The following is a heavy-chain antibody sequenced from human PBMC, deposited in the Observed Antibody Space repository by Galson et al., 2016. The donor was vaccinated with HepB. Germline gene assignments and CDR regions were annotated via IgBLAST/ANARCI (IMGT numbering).Heavy chain of an antibody. D-gene: IGHD1-26*01. CDR3: ARFGPSGSYFDY. Sequence: ETLSLTCSVSGYSIGSSYFWGWIRQPPEKGLEWIGSISHSGDTYYNPSVKSRVTMLADTSKNQFSLKLSSVTAADTAVYYCARFGPSGSYFDYWGQGTLVTVSS. CDR2: ISHSGDT. CDR1: GYSIGSSYF. V-gene: IGHV4-38-2*01. J-gene: IGHJ4*02.